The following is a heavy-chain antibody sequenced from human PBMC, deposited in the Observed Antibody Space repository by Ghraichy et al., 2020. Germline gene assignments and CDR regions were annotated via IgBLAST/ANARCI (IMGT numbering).Heavy chain of an antibody. J-gene: IGHJ4*02. V-gene: IGHV3-74*01. D-gene: IGHD2-15*01. CDR1: GFTFSSYW. CDR2: INSDGSTA. Sequence: GGSLRLSCAASGFTFSSYWMHWVRQALGKGLVWVSRINSDGSTATYADSVKGRFTISRDNAKNTLYLQMNSLRAEDTAVYYCARVSGGFDYWGQGTLVTVSS. CDR3: ARVSGGFDY.